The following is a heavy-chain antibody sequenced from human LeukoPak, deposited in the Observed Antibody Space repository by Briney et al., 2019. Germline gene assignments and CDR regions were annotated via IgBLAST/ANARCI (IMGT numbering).Heavy chain of an antibody. D-gene: IGHD3-10*01. CDR2: IYYSGST. V-gene: IGHV4-61*01. J-gene: IGHJ3*02. Sequence: SETLSLTCTVSGGSVSSGSYYWSWIRQPPGRGLEWIGYIYYSGSTNYNPSLKGRVTISVDTSKNQFSLKLSSVTAADTAVYYCARVLSGSGNDFDIWGQGTMVTVSS. CDR1: GGSVSSGSYY. CDR3: ARVLSGSGNDFDI.